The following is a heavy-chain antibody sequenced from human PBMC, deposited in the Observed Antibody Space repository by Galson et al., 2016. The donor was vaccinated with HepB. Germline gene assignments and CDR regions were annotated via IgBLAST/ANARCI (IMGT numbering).Heavy chain of an antibody. J-gene: IGHJ5*02. CDR2: ISYTGLT. D-gene: IGHD3-10*01. CDR3: ARGPPDYLDSGSFYSGWFDP. Sequence: RQHPGKGLEWIGYISYTGLTNYKSSLKSRVSMSIDTSKDQFSLKLSAVTAADMAIYYCARGPPDYLDSGSFYSGWFDPWGRGTLVTVSS. V-gene: IGHV4-31*02.